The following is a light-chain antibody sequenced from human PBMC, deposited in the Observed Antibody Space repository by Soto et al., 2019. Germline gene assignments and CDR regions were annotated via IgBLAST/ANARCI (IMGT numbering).Light chain of an antibody. CDR1: SSDVGGYNY. J-gene: IGLJ1*01. V-gene: IGLV2-14*01. CDR2: EVS. Sequence: QSALTQPASVSGSPGESITISCTGTSSDVGGYNYVSWYQQHPGKDPKLMIYEVSNRPSGVSNRFSGSKSGNTASLTISGLPAEGEADYYCSSYTISSNAVFGNGKKGTVL. CDR3: SSYTISSNAV.